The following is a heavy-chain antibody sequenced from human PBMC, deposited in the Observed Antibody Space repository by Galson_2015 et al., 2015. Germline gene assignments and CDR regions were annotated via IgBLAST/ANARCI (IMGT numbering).Heavy chain of an antibody. CDR3: ARANHLGDYRDAFDM. V-gene: IGHV1-2*06. Sequence: SVKVSCKASGYTFTGYYLHWVRQAPGQGLEWMGRINPNSGGTNYAQKFQGRVTMTRDTSVSTAHMELSNLRSDDTAVCYCARANHLGDYRDAFDMWGQGTMVTVSS. D-gene: IGHD4-17*01. CDR1: GYTFTGYY. CDR2: INPNSGGT. J-gene: IGHJ3*02.